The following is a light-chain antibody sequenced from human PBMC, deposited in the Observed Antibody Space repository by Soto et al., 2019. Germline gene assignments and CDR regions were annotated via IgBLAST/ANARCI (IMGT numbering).Light chain of an antibody. CDR1: QSVSSSY. V-gene: IGKV3-20*01. CDR3: QQYGGSPMYT. J-gene: IGKJ2*01. Sequence: DIVLMQSPGTLSLSPGERATLSCRASQSVSSSYLAWYQQKPGQAPRLLIYGASSRATGIPDRFSGSGSGTDFTLTISRLEPEDFAVYYCQQYGGSPMYTFGQGTKLEI. CDR2: GAS.